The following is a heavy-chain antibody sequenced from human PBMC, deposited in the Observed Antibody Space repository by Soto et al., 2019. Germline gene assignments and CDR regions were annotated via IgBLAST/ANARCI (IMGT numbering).Heavy chain of an antibody. Sequence: GGSLRLSCAASGCTFSSYSMNWVRQAPGKGLEWVSSISSSSSYIYYADSVKGRFTISRDNAKNSLYLQMNSLRAEDTAVYYCARAGYSSSFGGAYYYMDVWGKGTTVTVSS. J-gene: IGHJ6*03. V-gene: IGHV3-21*01. D-gene: IGHD6-6*01. CDR1: GCTFSSYS. CDR3: ARAGYSSSFGGAYYYMDV. CDR2: ISSSSSYI.